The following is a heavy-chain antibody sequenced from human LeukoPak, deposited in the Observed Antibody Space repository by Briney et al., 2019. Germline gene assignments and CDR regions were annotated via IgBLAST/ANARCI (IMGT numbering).Heavy chain of an antibody. CDR2: IYYSGST. Sequence: SETLSLTCTVSGGSISSYYWSWIRQPPGKGLECIGYIYYSGSTNYNPSLKSRVTISVDTSKNQFSLKLSSVTAADTAVYYCARRTYFYDSSGYYFDYWGQGTLVPVSS. D-gene: IGHD3-22*01. CDR3: ARRTYFYDSSGYYFDY. J-gene: IGHJ4*02. V-gene: IGHV4-59*01. CDR1: GGSISSYY.